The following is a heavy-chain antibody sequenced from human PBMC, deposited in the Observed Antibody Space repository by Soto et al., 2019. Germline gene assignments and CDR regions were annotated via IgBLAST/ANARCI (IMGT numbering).Heavy chain of an antibody. Sequence: SETLSLTCAVYGGSFSGYYWSWIRQPPGKGLEWIGEINHSGSTNYNPSLKSRVTISVDTSKNQFSLKLSSVTAADTAVYYCARGVLGLQDYSGQGSLVT. CDR3: ARGVLGLQDY. D-gene: IGHD3-16*01. V-gene: IGHV4-34*01. CDR1: GGSFSGYY. CDR2: INHSGST. J-gene: IGHJ4*02.